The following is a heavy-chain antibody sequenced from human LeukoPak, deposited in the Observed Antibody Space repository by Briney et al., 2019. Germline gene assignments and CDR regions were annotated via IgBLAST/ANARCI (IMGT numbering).Heavy chain of an antibody. V-gene: IGHV3-53*01. Sequence: GGSLRLSCAASGFTVSNSYMSWVRQAPGKGLEWVSVIYSGGNTYYADSVKGRFTISRDNSKNTLYLQMNTLRAEDTAVYYCAKGRPHSILWYWGQGTLVTVSS. CDR1: GFTVSNSY. CDR2: IYSGGNT. CDR3: AKGRPHSILWY. J-gene: IGHJ4*02. D-gene: IGHD2-21*01.